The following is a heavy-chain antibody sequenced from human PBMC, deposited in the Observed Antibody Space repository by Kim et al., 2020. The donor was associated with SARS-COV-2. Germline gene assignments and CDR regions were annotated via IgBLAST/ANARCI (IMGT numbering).Heavy chain of an antibody. CDR3: ASVRVSLRYFYY. J-gene: IGHJ4*01. D-gene: IGHD2-8*01. V-gene: IGHV4-34*01. CDR2: INHSGST. Sequence: SETLSLTCAVSGGSFSGYYWSWIRQPPGKGLEWIGEINHSGSTNYNPSLKSRVTISVDTSTNQFSLTLSSVTAAATAVSYCASVRVSLRYFYYWGHGTL. CDR1: GGSFSGYY.